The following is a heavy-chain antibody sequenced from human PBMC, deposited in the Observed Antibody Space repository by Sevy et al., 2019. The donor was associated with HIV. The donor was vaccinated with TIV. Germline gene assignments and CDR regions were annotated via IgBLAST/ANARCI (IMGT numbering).Heavy chain of an antibody. CDR3: ARDRGELRPVMATIGGDAFDI. D-gene: IGHD2-21*01. CDR2: ISSSGSTI. CDR1: GFIFSDYY. J-gene: IGHJ3*02. V-gene: IGHV3-11*01. Sequence: GGSLRLSCAASGFIFSDYYMSWIRQAPGKGLEWVSYISSSGSTIYYADSVKGRFTISRDNAKNSLYLQMNSLRAEDTAVFYCARDRGELRPVMATIGGDAFDIWGQGTMVTVSS.